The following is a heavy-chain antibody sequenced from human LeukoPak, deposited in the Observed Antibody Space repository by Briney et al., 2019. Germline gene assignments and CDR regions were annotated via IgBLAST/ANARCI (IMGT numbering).Heavy chain of an antibody. J-gene: IGHJ4*02. D-gene: IGHD3-10*01. Sequence: GGSLRLSCAASGFTFDDFDDYGMNWVRQVPGKGLEWVSGINWNGGSTGYADSVKGRFTISRDNTKKYVYLQMNSLRAEDTALYYCARGEILSPYYDGPGSYFSDYWGQGTLVTVSS. CDR3: ARGEILSPYYDGPGSYFSDY. V-gene: IGHV3-20*04. CDR1: GFTFDDFDDYG. CDR2: INWNGGST.